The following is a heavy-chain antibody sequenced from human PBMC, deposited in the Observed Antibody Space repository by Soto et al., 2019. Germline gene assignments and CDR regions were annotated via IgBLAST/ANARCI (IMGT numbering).Heavy chain of an antibody. Sequence: QVQLQESGPGLVKPSETLSLTCPVAGGSIISGDYCWTWILQQRGKGLEWIGYTSSGGSTSYTPSLGSRVTISFDTSKNQFSLKLSSVTAADTAVYFCARDSRVTSVTTTAPYYGMDVWCQWTTVTVSS. D-gene: IGHD4-17*01. J-gene: IGHJ6*02. V-gene: IGHV4-31*03. CDR1: GGSIISGDYC. CDR3: ARDSRVTSVTTTAPYYGMDV. CDR2: TSSGGST.